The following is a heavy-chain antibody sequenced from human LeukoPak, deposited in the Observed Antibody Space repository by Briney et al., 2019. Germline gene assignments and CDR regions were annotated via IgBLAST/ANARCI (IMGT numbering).Heavy chain of an antibody. J-gene: IGHJ4*02. Sequence: PSETLSLTCTVSGGSISSSSYYWGWIRQPPGKGLEWIGSIYYSGSTYYNPFLKSRVTISVDTSKNQFSLKLSSVTAADTAVYYCARSYCSGGSCYDYWGQGTLVTVSS. CDR1: GGSISSSSYY. V-gene: IGHV4-39*01. CDR3: ARSYCSGGSCYDY. CDR2: IYYSGST. D-gene: IGHD2-15*01.